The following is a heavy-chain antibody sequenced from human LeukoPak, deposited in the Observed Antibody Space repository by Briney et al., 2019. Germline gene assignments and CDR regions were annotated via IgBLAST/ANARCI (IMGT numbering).Heavy chain of an antibody. V-gene: IGHV1-69*13. J-gene: IGHJ4*02. CDR1: GGTFISYA. CDR2: IIPIFGTA. CDR3: AREVIAAAGTRLLLDY. Sequence: GASVKVSCKASGGTFISYAISWVRQAPGQGLEWMGGIIPIFGTANYAQKFQGRVTITADESTSTAYMELSSLRSEDTAVYYCAREVIAAAGTRLLLDYWGQGTLVTVSS. D-gene: IGHD6-13*01.